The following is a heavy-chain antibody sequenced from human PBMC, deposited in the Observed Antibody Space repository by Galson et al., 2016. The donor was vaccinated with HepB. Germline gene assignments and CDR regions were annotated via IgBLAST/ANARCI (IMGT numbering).Heavy chain of an antibody. CDR1: GDNFTTSG. J-gene: IGHJ4*02. Sequence: SVKVSCKGSGDNFTTSGINWVRQAPGQGLEWMGGIIPILGTGNYARKFQGRVTIIADESTNTVFLDLRSLRFEDTAVYFCAGDSVSAALPYWGQGTLVTVSS. CDR3: AGDSVSAALPY. V-gene: IGHV1-69*13. CDR2: IIPILGTG. D-gene: IGHD2-15*01.